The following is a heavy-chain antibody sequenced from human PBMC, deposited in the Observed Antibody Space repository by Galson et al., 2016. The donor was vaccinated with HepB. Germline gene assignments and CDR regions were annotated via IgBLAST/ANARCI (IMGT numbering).Heavy chain of an antibody. D-gene: IGHD5-18*01. Sequence: SLRHSCAASGFTFNSYWVSWVRQAPGEGREFVTNINPDGSDKNYMDSVKGRFTISRDNAKNLLYLQMNSLRAEDTAVYYCARDPAYSAFDIWGQGTRVTVSS. CDR2: INPDGSDK. CDR3: ARDPAYSAFDI. V-gene: IGHV3-7*01. J-gene: IGHJ3*02. CDR1: GFTFNSYW.